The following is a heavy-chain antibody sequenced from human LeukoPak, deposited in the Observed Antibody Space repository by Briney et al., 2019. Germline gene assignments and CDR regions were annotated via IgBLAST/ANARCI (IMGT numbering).Heavy chain of an antibody. CDR2: IYSGGST. Sequence: GGSLRLSCAASGFTVSSNYMSWVRQAPGKGLEWVSVIYSGGSTYYADSVKGRFTISRDNSKNTLYLQMNSLRAEDTAVYYCARGEGGYYDSDDYWGQGTLVTVSS. D-gene: IGHD3-22*01. V-gene: IGHV3-66*01. CDR3: ARGEGGYYDSDDY. J-gene: IGHJ4*02. CDR1: GFTVSSNY.